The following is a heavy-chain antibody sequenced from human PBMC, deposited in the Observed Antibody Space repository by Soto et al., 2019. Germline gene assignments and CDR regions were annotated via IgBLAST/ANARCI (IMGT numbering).Heavy chain of an antibody. Sequence: HPGGSLRLSCAASGFTFSSFWMHWVRQAPGKGLVWVSRINSDGSGASYADFVEGRFTISRDNAKNTVYFQMNSLREEDTAVYYCIRDYGEAGSTNAFDIWGQGTMVTVSS. CDR1: GFTFSSFW. D-gene: IGHD3-10*01. V-gene: IGHV3-74*01. CDR2: INSDGSGA. CDR3: IRDYGEAGSTNAFDI. J-gene: IGHJ3*02.